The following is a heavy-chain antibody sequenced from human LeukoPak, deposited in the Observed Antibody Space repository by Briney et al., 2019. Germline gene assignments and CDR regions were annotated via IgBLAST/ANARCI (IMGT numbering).Heavy chain of an antibody. CDR2: LYSNGGT. Sequence: PSETLSLTCTVSGDSVSSGGHSWAWIRQPPGKGLEWIAILYSNGGTNYNPSLTSRGSISADTSRNHFSLNLRSVAAADTAVYYCARRNCADGVCYYFDLWGQGTLVTVSS. CDR3: ARRNCADGVCYYFDL. V-gene: IGHV4-39*02. J-gene: IGHJ4*02. CDR1: GDSVSSGGHS. D-gene: IGHD2-8*01.